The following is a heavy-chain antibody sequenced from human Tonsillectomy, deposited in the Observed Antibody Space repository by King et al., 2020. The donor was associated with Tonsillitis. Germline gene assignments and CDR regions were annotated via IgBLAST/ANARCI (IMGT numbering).Heavy chain of an antibody. CDR2: INHLGTT. V-gene: IGHV4-4*02. CDR1: GDSISSTHS. CDR3: VRRDDF. J-gene: IGHJ4*02. Sequence: VQLQESGPGLVEPSGTLSLTCDVSGDSISSTHSWSWVRQTPEKGLEWIGEINHLGTTNYNPSLMSRVTISSDKSRNQFSLNVNSVTGADTAVHYCVRRDDFWGQGALVTVSS.